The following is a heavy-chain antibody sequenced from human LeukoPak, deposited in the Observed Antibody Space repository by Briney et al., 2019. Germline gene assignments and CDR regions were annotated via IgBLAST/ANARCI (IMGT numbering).Heavy chain of an antibody. CDR2: INHSGST. J-gene: IGHJ4*02. Sequence: SETLSLTCAVYGGSFSGCYWSWIRQPPGKGLEWIGEINHSGSTNYNPSLKSRVTISVDTSKNQFSLKLSSVTAADTAVYYCARDGITGTHPRNFDYWGQGTLVTVSS. D-gene: IGHD1-7*01. V-gene: IGHV4-34*01. CDR1: GGSFSGCY. CDR3: ARDGITGTHPRNFDY.